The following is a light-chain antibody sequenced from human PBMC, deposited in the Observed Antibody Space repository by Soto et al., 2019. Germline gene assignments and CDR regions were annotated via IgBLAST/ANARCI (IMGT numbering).Light chain of an antibody. CDR2: KAS. Sequence: EIQITQSTSTLSASVGDRGTITCRASQSISSWLAWYQQKPGKAPNLLIYKASSLESGVPSRFSGSGSGTEFTLTISSLQPDDFATYYCQQYNTYSTFGQGTMVDIK. CDR1: QSISSW. J-gene: IGKJ1*01. CDR3: QQYNTYST. V-gene: IGKV1-5*03.